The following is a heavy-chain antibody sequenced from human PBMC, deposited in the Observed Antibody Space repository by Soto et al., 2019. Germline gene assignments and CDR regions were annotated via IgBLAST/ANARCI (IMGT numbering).Heavy chain of an antibody. J-gene: IGHJ4*02. Sequence: QVQLVESGGGVVQPGRSLRLYCAASGFTFSSYGMHWVRQAPGKGLEWVAVISYDGSNKYYAESVKGRFTISRDNSKNTLYLQMNSLRAEDTAVYYCAKDPGAYWGQGTLVTVSS. CDR1: GFTFSSYG. V-gene: IGHV3-30*18. CDR2: ISYDGSNK. CDR3: AKDPGAY.